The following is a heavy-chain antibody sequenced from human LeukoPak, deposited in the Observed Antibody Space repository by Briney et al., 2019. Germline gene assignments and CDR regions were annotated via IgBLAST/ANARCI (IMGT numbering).Heavy chain of an antibody. CDR1: GFTFSNAW. CDR2: IKSKTHGGTT. V-gene: IGHV3-15*01. Sequence: GGSLRLSCAASGFTFSNAWMSWVRQAPGKGLEWVGRIKSKTHGGTTDYAAPVKGRFTISRDDSKNTLYLQVNSLKTEDTAVYYCTTTCGSSGLDYGSDVWGQGTTVTVSS. CDR3: TTTCGSSGLDYGSDV. D-gene: IGHD3-22*01. J-gene: IGHJ6*02.